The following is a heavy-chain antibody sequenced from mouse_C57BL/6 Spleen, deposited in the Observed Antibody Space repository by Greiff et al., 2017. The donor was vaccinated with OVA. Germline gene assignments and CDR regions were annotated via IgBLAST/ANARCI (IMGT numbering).Heavy chain of an antibody. CDR3: ARHEVNYFDY. CDR2: ISSGGSYT. J-gene: IGHJ2*01. Sequence: DVKLVESGGDLVKPGGSLKLSCAASGFTFSSYGMSWVRQTPDKRLEWVATISSGGSYTYYPDSVKGRFTISRDNAKNTLYLQMSSLKSEDTAMYYCARHEVNYFDYWGQGTTLTVSS. D-gene: IGHD2-1*01. CDR1: GFTFSSYG. V-gene: IGHV5-6*02.